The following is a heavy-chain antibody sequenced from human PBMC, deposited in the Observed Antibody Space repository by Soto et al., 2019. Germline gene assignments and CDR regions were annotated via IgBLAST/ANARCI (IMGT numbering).Heavy chain of an antibody. CDR3: VKDSSSWYWFDP. J-gene: IGHJ5*02. V-gene: IGHV3-64D*08. CDR1: GFTLSSCA. D-gene: IGHD6-13*01. CDR2: ISSTGGST. Sequence: GGSLRLSCSASGFTLSSCAMHWVRQAAGKGLEYVSGISSTGGSTYYADSVKGRFTISRDNSKNTLYLQMSSLRAEDTAIYYCVKDSSSWYWFDPWGQGTPVTVSS.